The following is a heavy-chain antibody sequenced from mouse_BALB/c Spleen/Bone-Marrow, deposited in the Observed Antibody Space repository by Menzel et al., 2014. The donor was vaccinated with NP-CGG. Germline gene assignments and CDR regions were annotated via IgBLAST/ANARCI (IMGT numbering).Heavy chain of an antibody. CDR1: GFSLSTSGMG. D-gene: IGHD1-1*02. Sequence: QVTLKECGPGILQPSQTLSLTCSFSGFSLSTSGMGVSWIRQPSGKGLEWLAHIYWDDDKRYNPSLKSRLTISKDTSSNQVFLKITSVDTADTATYYCARSRGGNGFDYWGQGTTLTVSS. J-gene: IGHJ2*01. CDR2: IYWDDDK. V-gene: IGHV8-12*01. CDR3: ARSRGGNGFDY.